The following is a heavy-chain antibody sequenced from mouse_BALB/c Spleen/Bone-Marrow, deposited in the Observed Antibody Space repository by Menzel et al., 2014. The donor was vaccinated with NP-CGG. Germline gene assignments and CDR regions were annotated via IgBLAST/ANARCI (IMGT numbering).Heavy chain of an antibody. CDR2: IRNKANGYTT. J-gene: IGHJ1*01. Sequence: EVQRVESGGGLVQPGGSLRLSCAASGFTFTDYYMSWVRQPPGKALEWLGFIRNKANGYTTYYSASVKGRFTISRDNSQSILYLQMNTLRAEDSATYYCARGENVGIYWYFDVWGAGTTVTVSS. CDR3: ARGENVGIYWYFDV. V-gene: IGHV7-3*02. CDR1: GFTFTDYY.